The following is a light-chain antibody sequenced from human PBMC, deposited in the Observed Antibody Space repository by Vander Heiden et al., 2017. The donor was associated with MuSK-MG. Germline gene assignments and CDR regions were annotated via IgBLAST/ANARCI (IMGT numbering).Light chain of an antibody. CDR2: DVS. V-gene: IGLV2-11*01. CDR1: SSDVGGYHY. Sequence: QSALTQPRSVSGSPGQSVTISCTGTSSDVGGYHYVSWYQQHPGTAPKLMIDDVSKRPSGVPDRFSGSKSGNTASLTISGLQAEDEADYYCCSYAGSYTFVVFGGGTKLTVL. J-gene: IGLJ2*01. CDR3: CSYAGSYTFVV.